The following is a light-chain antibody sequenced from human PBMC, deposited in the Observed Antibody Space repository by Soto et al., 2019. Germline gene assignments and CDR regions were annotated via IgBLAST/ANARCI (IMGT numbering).Light chain of an antibody. CDR1: SSNIGAGSD. CDR3: QSYDSRLRGVV. CDR2: GNG. Sequence: QAVVTQPPSVSGAPGQSVIISCTGSSSNIGAGSDVHWYQQIPGTAPKLLMYGNGNRPSGVPDRFSGSKSGTSASLAITGLQADDEADYYCQSYDSRLRGVVFGGGTKLTVL. J-gene: IGLJ2*01. V-gene: IGLV1-40*01.